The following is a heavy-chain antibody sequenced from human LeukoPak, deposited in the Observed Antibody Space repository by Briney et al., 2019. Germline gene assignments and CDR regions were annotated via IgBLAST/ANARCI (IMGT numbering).Heavy chain of an antibody. CDR2: IYYSGST. Sequence: PSETLSLTCTVSGGSISSSSYYWGWIRQPPGKGLEWIGSIYYSGSTYYNPSLKSQVTISVDTSKNQFSLKLSSVTAADTAVYYCAREGITMTPHWGQGTLVTVSS. CDR3: AREGITMTPH. V-gene: IGHV4-39*07. D-gene: IGHD3-22*01. J-gene: IGHJ4*02. CDR1: GGSISSSSYY.